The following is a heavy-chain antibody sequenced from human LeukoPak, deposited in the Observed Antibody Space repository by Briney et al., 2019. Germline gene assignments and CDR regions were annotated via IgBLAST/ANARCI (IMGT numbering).Heavy chain of an antibody. D-gene: IGHD6-13*01. CDR1: GGSISSSSYY. Sequence: SETLSLTCTVSGGSISSSSYYWGWIRQPPGKGLEWIGSIYYSGSTYYNPSLKSRVTISVDTSKNQFSLKLSSVTAADTAVYYCARSIAAAWGTREDFDYWGQGTLVTVSS. V-gene: IGHV4-39*07. CDR3: ARSIAAAWGTREDFDY. J-gene: IGHJ4*02. CDR2: IYYSGST.